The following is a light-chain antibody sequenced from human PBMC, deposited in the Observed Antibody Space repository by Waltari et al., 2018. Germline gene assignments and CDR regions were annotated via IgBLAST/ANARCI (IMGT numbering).Light chain of an antibody. CDR2: TDS. CDR1: SSSIGSNP. J-gene: IGLJ1*01. V-gene: IGLV1-44*01. CDR3: AAWVDSLYGCF. Sequence: QSVLTQPPSASGTPGQTVSISCSGSSSSIGSNPVSWYQVLPGAAPRILIHTDSQRPSGVPVRFSASRSGTSSSLAISGLQFEDAAEYYCAAWVDSLYGCFFGTGTRVTVL.